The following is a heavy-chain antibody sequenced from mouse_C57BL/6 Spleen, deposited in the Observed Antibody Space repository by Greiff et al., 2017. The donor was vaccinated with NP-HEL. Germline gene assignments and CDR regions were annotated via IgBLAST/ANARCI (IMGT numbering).Heavy chain of an antibody. D-gene: IGHD1-1*01. CDR2: IDPSDSYT. J-gene: IGHJ1*03. V-gene: IGHV1-69*01. Sequence: QVQLQQPGAELVMPGASVKLSCKASGYTFTSYWMHWVKQRPGQGLEWIGEIDPSDSYTNYNQKFKGKSTLTVDKSSSTAYMQLSSLTSEDSAVYYCARAYYGSSYGYCDVWGTGTTVTVAS. CDR1: GYTFTSYW. CDR3: ARAYYGSSYGYCDV.